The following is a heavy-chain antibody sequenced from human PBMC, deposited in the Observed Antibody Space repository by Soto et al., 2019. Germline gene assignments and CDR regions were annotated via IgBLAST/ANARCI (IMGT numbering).Heavy chain of an antibody. D-gene: IGHD6-6*01. Sequence: VQLVQSGAEVKKPGASVKVSCKASGYTFTSYGITWVRQAPSQDLDWMGWISAYNDATNYAQTLQDRVTMTKDTSTSTVYMELKSLKSDDTAVYYCARDQEYSTSGLYWFDLWGQGTLVTVSS. V-gene: IGHV1-18*04. CDR3: ARDQEYSTSGLYWFDL. J-gene: IGHJ5*02. CDR2: ISAYNDAT. CDR1: GYTFTSYG.